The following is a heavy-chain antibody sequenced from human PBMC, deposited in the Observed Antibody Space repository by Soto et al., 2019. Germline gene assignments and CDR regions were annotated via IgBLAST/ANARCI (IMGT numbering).Heavy chain of an antibody. CDR2: INPSGGST. J-gene: IGHJ4*02. CDR3: ARENDYYGSGSYYKILDY. CDR1: GYTFTSYY. Sequence: ASVKVSCKASGYTFTSYYMHWVRQAPGQGLEWMRIINPSGGSTSYAQKFQGRVTMTRDTSTSTVYMELSSLRSEDTAVYYCARENDYYGSGSYYKILDYWGQGTLVTVSS. V-gene: IGHV1-46*03. D-gene: IGHD3-10*01.